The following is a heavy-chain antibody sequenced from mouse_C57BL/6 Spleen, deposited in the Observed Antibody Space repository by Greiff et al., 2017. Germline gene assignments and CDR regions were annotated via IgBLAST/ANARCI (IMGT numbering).Heavy chain of an antibody. D-gene: IGHD2-4*01. CDR3: ARDYDLYAMDY. CDR1: GFTFSSYG. Sequence: SGGDLVKPGGSLKLSCAASGFTFSSYGMSWVRQTPDKRLEWVATISSGGSYTYYPDSVKGRFTISRDNAKNTLYLQMSSLKSEDTAMYYCARDYDLYAMDYWGQGTSVTVSS. J-gene: IGHJ4*01. V-gene: IGHV5-6*01. CDR2: ISSGGSYT.